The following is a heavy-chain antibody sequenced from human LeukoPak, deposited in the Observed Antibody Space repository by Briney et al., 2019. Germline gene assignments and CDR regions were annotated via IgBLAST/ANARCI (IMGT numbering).Heavy chain of an antibody. V-gene: IGHV1-18*04. J-gene: IGHJ6*03. CDR1: GYTFTSYY. CDR2: ISAYNGNT. Sequence: ASVKVSCKASGYTFTSYYMHRVRQAPGQGLEWMGWISAYNGNTKYAQKLQGRVTMTTDTSTSTAYMELRSLRSDDTAVYYCARGPGGRSGYHPLEDYYYYYYMDVWGKGTTVTVSS. D-gene: IGHD3-22*01. CDR3: ARGPGGRSGYHPLEDYYYYYYMDV.